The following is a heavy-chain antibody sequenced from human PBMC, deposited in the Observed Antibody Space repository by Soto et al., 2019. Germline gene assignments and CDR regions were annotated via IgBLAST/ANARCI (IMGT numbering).Heavy chain of an antibody. V-gene: IGHV3-53*04. CDR3: ARVSRSGGSCYSCYYYYYMDV. CDR2: IYSGGST. Sequence: GSLRLSCAASGFTVSSNYMSWVRQAPGKGLEWVSVIYSGGSTYYADSVKGRFTISRHNSKNTLYLQMNSLRAEDTAVYYCARVSRSGGSCYSCYYYYYMDVWGKGTTVTVSS. J-gene: IGHJ6*03. CDR1: GFTVSSNY. D-gene: IGHD2-15*01.